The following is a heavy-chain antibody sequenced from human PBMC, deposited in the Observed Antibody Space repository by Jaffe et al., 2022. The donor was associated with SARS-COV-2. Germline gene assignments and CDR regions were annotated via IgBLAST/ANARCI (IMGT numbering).Heavy chain of an antibody. J-gene: IGHJ3*02. CDR1: GGSISSSSYY. D-gene: IGHD4-17*01. Sequence: QLQLQESGPGLVKPSETLSLTCTVSGGSISSSSYYWGWIRQPPGKGLEWIGSIYYSGSTYYNPSLKSRVTISVDTSKNQFSLKLSSVTAADTAVYYCARHDYGEKSDAFDIWGQGTMVTVSS. CDR3: ARHDYGEKSDAFDI. V-gene: IGHV4-39*01. CDR2: IYYSGST.